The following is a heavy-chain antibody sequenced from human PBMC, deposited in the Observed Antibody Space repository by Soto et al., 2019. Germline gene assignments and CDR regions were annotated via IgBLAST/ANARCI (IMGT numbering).Heavy chain of an antibody. CDR3: ASSCSGGGSCYGPNWFDP. CDR2: IWYDGSNK. V-gene: IGHV3-33*01. D-gene: IGHD2-15*01. Sequence: PGGSLRLSCAASGFTFSSYGMHWVRQAPGKGLEWVAVIWYDGSNKYYADSVKGRFTVSRDNSKNTLYLQMNSLRAEDTAVYYCASSCSGGGSCYGPNWFDPRGQGTRVTVSS. CDR1: GFTFSSYG. J-gene: IGHJ5*02.